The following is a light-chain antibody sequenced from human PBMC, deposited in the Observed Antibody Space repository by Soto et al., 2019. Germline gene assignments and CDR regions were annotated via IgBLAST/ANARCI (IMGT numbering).Light chain of an antibody. V-gene: IGLV1-44*01. J-gene: IGLJ3*02. CDR1: SSNIGSNT. CDR3: AAWDDSLTAVL. CDR2: NND. Sequence: QSVLTQPPSASGTPGQSVTISCSGSSSNIGSNTVNWYQQLSGAAPKLLIHNNDQRPSGVPDRFSGFKSDISASLAISGLQSADEADYYCAAWDDSLTAVLFGGGTKLTVL.